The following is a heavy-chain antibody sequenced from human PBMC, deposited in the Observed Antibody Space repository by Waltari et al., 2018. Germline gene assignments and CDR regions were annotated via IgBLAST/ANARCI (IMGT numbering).Heavy chain of an antibody. CDR2: IYYTGTT. D-gene: IGHD3-3*01. V-gene: IGHV4-39*01. Sequence: QLQLQESGPQLVKPSETLSLTCTVSGASLDNTTHYWGWVRQPPGKGVGWIGSIYYTGTTYYKPSLKSRMTISADTSKTQFSLRLGSVTAADTAVYYCARHINFWSGYYFDSWGQGTLVTVSS. CDR1: GASLDNTTHY. J-gene: IGHJ4*02. CDR3: ARHINFWSGYYFDS.